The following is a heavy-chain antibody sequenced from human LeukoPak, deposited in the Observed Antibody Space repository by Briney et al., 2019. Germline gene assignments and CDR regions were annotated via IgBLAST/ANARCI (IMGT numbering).Heavy chain of an antibody. V-gene: IGHV3-30*04. CDR3: ARVQREYYYDSSGIMGN. CDR2: ISYDESNK. D-gene: IGHD3-22*01. J-gene: IGHJ4*02. CDR1: GFTFSDYA. Sequence: GGSLRLSCAASGFTFSDYAMHWLRQAPGKGLEWVAVISYDESNKYYADSVKGRFTISRDNSRNTLYLQMNSLRAEDTAVYYCARVQREYYYDSSGIMGNWGQGTLVTVSS.